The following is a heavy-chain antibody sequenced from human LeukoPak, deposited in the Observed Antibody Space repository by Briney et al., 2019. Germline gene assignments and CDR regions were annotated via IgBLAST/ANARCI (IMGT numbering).Heavy chain of an antibody. CDR1: GYTFTSYG. Sequence: ASVKVSCKASGYTFTSYGISWVRQAPGQGLEWMGWISAYNGNTNYAQKLQGRVTMTTDTSTSTAYMELRSLRPDDTAVYYCARDFPLITMVRGVIISYYYYYGMDVWGQGTTVTVSS. D-gene: IGHD3-10*01. V-gene: IGHV1-18*01. CDR2: ISAYNGNT. J-gene: IGHJ6*02. CDR3: ARDFPLITMVRGVIISYYYYYGMDV.